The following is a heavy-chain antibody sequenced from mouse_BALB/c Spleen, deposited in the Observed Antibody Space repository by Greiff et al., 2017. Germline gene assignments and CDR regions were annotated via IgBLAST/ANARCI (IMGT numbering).Heavy chain of an antibody. D-gene: IGHD1-2*01. Sequence: QVQLKQSGPGLVQPSQSLSITCTVSGFSLTSYGVHWVRQSPGKGLEWLGVIWSGGSTDYNAAFISRLSISKDNSKSQVFFKMNSLQANDTAIYCCARHYGYVFAYWGQGTLVTVSA. J-gene: IGHJ3*01. CDR1: GFSLTSYG. V-gene: IGHV2-2*02. CDR3: ARHYGYVFAY. CDR2: IWSGGST.